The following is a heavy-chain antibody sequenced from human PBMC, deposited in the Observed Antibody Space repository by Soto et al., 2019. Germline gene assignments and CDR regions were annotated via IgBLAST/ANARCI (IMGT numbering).Heavy chain of an antibody. CDR3: AHRPRGYSYHFDS. CDR1: GFSLTTRGVG. D-gene: IGHD5-18*01. V-gene: IGHV2-5*01. Sequence: QITLKESGPTLVKPTQTLTLTCTFSGFSLTTRGVGVGWIRQPPGKALEWLALIYWHDDEGYSPSLKSRRTITKYTSKDQVVLTMTNMEPVDTATYYCAHRPRGYSYHFDSGGQGTLVTVSS. CDR2: IYWHDDE. J-gene: IGHJ4*02.